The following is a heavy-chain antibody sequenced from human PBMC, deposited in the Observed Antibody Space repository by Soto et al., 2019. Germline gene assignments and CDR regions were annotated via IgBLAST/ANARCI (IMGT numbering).Heavy chain of an antibody. CDR1: GFTFSSYS. CDR2: ISSSSSYI. D-gene: IGHD4-17*01. J-gene: IGHJ6*02. CDR3: ARLYGDYYYCYYYGMDV. Sequence: EVQLVESGGGLVKPGGSLRLSCAASGFTFSSYSMNWVRQAPGKGLEWVSSISSSSSYIYYADSVKGRFTISRDNAKNSLYLQMNSLRAEDTAVYYCARLYGDYYYCYYYGMDVWGQGTTVTVSS. V-gene: IGHV3-21*01.